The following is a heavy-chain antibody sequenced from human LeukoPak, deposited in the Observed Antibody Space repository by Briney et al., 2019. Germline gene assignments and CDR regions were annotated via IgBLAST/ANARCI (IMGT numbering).Heavy chain of an antibody. Sequence: ASVKVSCKVSGYTLTELSMHWVRQAPGKGLEWMGGFDPEDGETIYAQKFQGRVTMTEDTSTDTAYMELSSLRSEDTAVYYCATEITMVRRVIITTDYFDYWGQGTLVTVSS. J-gene: IGHJ4*02. D-gene: IGHD3-10*01. CDR2: FDPEDGET. CDR3: ATEITMVRRVIITTDYFDY. V-gene: IGHV1-24*01. CDR1: GYTLTELS.